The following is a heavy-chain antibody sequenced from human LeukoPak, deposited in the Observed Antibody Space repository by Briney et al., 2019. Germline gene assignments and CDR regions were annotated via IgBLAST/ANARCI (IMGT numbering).Heavy chain of an antibody. J-gene: IGHJ6*03. CDR1: GGSISSSSNF. V-gene: IGHV4-61*05. Sequence: PSETLSLTCTVSGGSISSSSNFWGWIRQPPGKGLEWIGYIYDIGSMNYNSSLKSRVTMSMDRSKNQFSLKLTSVTAADTAVYYCARVVATGYYYTDVWGKGTTVTISS. CDR3: ARVVATGYYYTDV. D-gene: IGHD5-12*01. CDR2: IYDIGSM.